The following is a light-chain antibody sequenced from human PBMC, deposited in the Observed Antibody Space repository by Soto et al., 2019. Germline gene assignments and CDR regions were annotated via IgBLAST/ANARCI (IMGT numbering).Light chain of an antibody. J-gene: IGKJ1*01. V-gene: IGKV1-39*01. CDR2: AAS. CDR3: QQSYSRT. Sequence: DIQLTQSPSSLSASVGDSVSISCRASQSINNYLNWYQQKPGKAPKVVIFAASTLQSGVPSRFSGSGSGTDFTLTITSLQPEDFATYYCQQSYSRTFGQGTKVDIK. CDR1: QSINNY.